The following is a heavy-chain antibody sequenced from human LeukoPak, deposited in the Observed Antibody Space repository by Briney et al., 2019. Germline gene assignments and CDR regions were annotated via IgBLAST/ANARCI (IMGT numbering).Heavy chain of an antibody. J-gene: IGHJ4*02. D-gene: IGHD2-15*01. Sequence: SETLSLTCAVYGGSFSGYYWSWIRQPPGKGLEWIGEINYSGSTNYNPSLKSRVTISVDTSKNQFSLKLTSVTAADTAVYYCSRSLVGNSLGHDFWGQGILVIAS. CDR2: INYSGST. CDR1: GGSFSGYY. V-gene: IGHV4-34*01. CDR3: SRSLVGNSLGHDF.